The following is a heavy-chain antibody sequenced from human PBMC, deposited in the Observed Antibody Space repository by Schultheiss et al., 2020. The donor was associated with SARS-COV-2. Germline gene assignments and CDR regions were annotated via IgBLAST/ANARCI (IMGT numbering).Heavy chain of an antibody. D-gene: IGHD3-10*01. J-gene: IGHJ6*02. CDR1: GFTFSSYS. V-gene: IGHV3-48*04. CDR3: VKSQYYYGSGSYSTYYYYYGMDV. Sequence: GESLKISCAASGFTFSSYSMNWVRQAPGKGLEWVSYISSSSSTIYYADSVKGRFTISRDNAKNTLYLQMSSLRAEDTAVYYCVKSQYYYGSGSYSTYYYYYGMDVWGQGTTVTVSS. CDR2: ISSSSSTI.